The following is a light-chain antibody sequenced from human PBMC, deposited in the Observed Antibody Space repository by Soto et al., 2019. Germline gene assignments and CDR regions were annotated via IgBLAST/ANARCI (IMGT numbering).Light chain of an antibody. CDR3: QQYNSYWT. Sequence: AIRMTQSPSSLSASVGDRVTMSCRASQGIRNDLAWYQQKPGKAPKLLIYDASSLESGVPSRFSGSGSGTEFTLTISSLQPDDFATYYCQQYNSYWTFGQGTKVDIK. J-gene: IGKJ1*01. CDR1: QGIRND. V-gene: IGKV1-13*02. CDR2: DAS.